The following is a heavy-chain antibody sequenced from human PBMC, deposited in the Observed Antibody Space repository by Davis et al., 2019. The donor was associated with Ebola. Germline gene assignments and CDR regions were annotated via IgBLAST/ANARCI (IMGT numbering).Heavy chain of an antibody. Sequence: MPSETPSLTCTVSGGSISSSSYYWGWIRQPPGKGLEWIGSIYYSGSTYYNPSLKSRVTISVDTSKNQFSLKLSSVTAADTAVYYCARHVLIHYGMDVWGQGTTVTVSS. J-gene: IGHJ6*02. CDR1: GGSISSSSYY. CDR2: IYYSGST. CDR3: ARHVLIHYGMDV. V-gene: IGHV4-39*01.